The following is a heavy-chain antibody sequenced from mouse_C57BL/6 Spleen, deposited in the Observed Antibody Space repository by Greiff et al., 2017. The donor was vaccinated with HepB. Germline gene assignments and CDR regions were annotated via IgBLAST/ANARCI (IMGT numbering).Heavy chain of an antibody. D-gene: IGHD2-5*01. CDR2: INPSSGYT. Sequence: QVQLQQSGAELAKPGASVKLSCKASGYTFTSYWMHWVKQRPGQGLEWIGYINPSSGYTKYNQKFKDKATLTADKSSSTAYRQLSSLTYEDSAVYYCARVDYSNLGAMDYWGQGTSVTVSS. CDR3: ARVDYSNLGAMDY. CDR1: GYTFTSYW. J-gene: IGHJ4*01. V-gene: IGHV1-7*01.